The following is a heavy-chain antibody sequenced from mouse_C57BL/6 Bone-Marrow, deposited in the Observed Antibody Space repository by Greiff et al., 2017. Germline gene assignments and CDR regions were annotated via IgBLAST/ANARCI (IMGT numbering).Heavy chain of an antibody. V-gene: IGHV1-54*01. J-gene: IGHJ2*01. CDR1: GYAFTNYL. Sequence: VQLQQSGAELVRPGTSVKVSCKASGYAFTNYLIEWVKQRPGQGLEWIGVINPGSGGTNYNEKFKGKATLTADKSSSTAYMQLSSLTSEDSAVYFCARHFYDGYPYFDYWGQGTTLTVSS. CDR3: ARHFYDGYPYFDY. CDR2: INPGSGGT. D-gene: IGHD2-3*01.